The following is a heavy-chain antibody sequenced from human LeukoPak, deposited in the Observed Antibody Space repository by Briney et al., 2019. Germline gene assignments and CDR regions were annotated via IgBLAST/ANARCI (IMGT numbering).Heavy chain of an antibody. V-gene: IGHV3-23*01. CDR1: GFIFDNYA. J-gene: IGHJ4*02. D-gene: IGHD6-13*01. CDR3: AKEGSSSLYYFDY. CDR2: ISGSGGSA. Sequence: GGSLRLSCAASGFIFDNYAMNWVRQAPGKGLEWVSAISGSGGSAYYADSVKGRFTISRDNSKNTLYLQMNSLRAEDTAVYYCAKEGSSSLYYFDYWGQGTLVTVSS.